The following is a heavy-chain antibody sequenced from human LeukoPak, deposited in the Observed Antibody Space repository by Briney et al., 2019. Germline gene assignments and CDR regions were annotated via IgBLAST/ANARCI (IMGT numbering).Heavy chain of an antibody. V-gene: IGHV3-7*01. D-gene: IGHD2-15*01. J-gene: IGHJ5*02. CDR1: GFTFSSYW. CDR3: ARGSGGINWFDP. CDR2: IKRDGSEK. Sequence: SGGSLRLSCAASGFTFSSYWMTWVRQAPGKGLEWVANIKRDGSEKHYVDSVKGRFTISRENAKNSLYLQMNSLRAGDTAVYYCARGSGGINWFDPWGQGTLVTVSS.